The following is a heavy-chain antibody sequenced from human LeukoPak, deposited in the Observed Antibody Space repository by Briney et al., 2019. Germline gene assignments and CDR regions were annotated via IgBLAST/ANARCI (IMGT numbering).Heavy chain of an antibody. Sequence: PGGSLRLSCAASGFTFTSYAMHWVRQAPGKGLEWLAVISYDGTNKYYADSVKGRFTISRDNSRNTLFLQMNSLRAEDTAVYYCARVYSRIYYYYYGMDVWGQGTTVTVSS. CDR3: ARVYSRIYYYYYGMDV. CDR1: GFTFTSYA. J-gene: IGHJ6*02. V-gene: IGHV3-30*01. D-gene: IGHD1-14*01. CDR2: ISYDGTNK.